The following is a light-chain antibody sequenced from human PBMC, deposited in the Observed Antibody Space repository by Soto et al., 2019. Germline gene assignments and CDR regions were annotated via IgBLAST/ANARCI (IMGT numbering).Light chain of an antibody. CDR2: YDS. CDR3: QVWDSSSDHHYV. CDR1: NIGSKS. Sequence: SYELTQPPSVSVAPGKTARITCGGNNIGSKSVHWYQQKPGQAPVLVIYYDSDRPSGIPERFSGYNSGNTATLTISRVEAGDAADYYCQVWDSSSDHHYVFGTGTKVTVL. V-gene: IGLV3-21*04. J-gene: IGLJ1*01.